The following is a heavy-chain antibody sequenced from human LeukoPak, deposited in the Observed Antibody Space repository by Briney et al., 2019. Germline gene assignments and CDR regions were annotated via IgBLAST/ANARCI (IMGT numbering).Heavy chain of an antibody. CDR2: IYSGGST. D-gene: IGHD6-13*01. CDR3: ARGRAAAGLDY. Sequence: GSLRLSCAASGFTVSSNYMSWVRQAPGKGLEWVSVIYSGGSTYYADSVKGRFTISRDNSKSTLYLQMNSLRAEDTAVYYCARGRAAAGLDYWGQGTLVTVSS. V-gene: IGHV3-53*01. J-gene: IGHJ4*02. CDR1: GFTVSSNY.